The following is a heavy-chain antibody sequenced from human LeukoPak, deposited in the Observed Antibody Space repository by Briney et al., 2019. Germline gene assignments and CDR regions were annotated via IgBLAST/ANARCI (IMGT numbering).Heavy chain of an antibody. V-gene: IGHV3-15*01. J-gene: IGHJ4*02. D-gene: IGHD2-21*02. CDR2: IKRKTDGGTT. Sequence: PGGSLRLSCAASGFTFSDAGMSWVRQAPGKGLEWVGRIKRKTDGGTTDYAAPVKGRFTISRDDSKNTLYLQMNSLKTEDTAVFYCVTENRYFDYWGQGTLVTVSS. CDR1: GFTFSDAG. CDR3: VTENRYFDY.